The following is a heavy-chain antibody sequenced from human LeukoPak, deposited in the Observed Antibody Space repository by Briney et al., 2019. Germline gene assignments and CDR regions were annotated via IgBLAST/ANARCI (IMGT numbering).Heavy chain of an antibody. CDR3: ARSDWFDP. V-gene: IGHV3-21*01. CDR1: GFTFNDHN. Sequence: GGSLRLSCAASGFTFNDHNMNWVRQAPGKGLEWVSSITASSSYIYYADSVKGRFTISRDNAKNTLYLQMNSLRAEDTAVYYCARSDWFDPWGQGTLVTVSS. J-gene: IGHJ5*02. CDR2: ITASSSYI.